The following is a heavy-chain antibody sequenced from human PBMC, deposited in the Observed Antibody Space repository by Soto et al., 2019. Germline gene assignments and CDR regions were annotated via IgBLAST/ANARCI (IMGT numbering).Heavy chain of an antibody. Sequence: QVQLVQSGAEVKKPGYSVKVSCKGSGGTFSSYTISWEREAPGQGLEWMGRIIPILGIANYAQKFQGRVTITADKSTSTAYMELSSLRSEDTAVYYCARGDYDWYFDLWGRGTLVTVSS. CDR1: GGTFSSYT. D-gene: IGHD4-17*01. CDR2: IIPILGIA. J-gene: IGHJ2*01. V-gene: IGHV1-69*02. CDR3: ARGDYDWYFDL.